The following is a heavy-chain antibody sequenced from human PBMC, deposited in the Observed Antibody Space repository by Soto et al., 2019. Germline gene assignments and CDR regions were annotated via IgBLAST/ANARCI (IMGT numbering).Heavy chain of an antibody. V-gene: IGHV3-30*03. CDR3: APWFGAFDY. Sequence: QVQLVESGGGVVQPGRSLRLSCAASGFTFSSYGMHWVRQAPGKGLEWVAVISYDGSNKYYADSVKGRFTISRDNSKSPLYLQMNSLRAEDTAVYYCAPWFGAFDYWGQGTLVTVSS. CDR1: GFTFSSYG. CDR2: ISYDGSNK. J-gene: IGHJ4*02. D-gene: IGHD3-10*01.